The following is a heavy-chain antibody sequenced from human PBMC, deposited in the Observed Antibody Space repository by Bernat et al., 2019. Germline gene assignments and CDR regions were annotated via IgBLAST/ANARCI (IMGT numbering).Heavy chain of an antibody. CDR1: GGTFSSYA. Sequence: QVQRVQSGAEVKKPGSSVKVSCKASGGTFSSYAISWVRQAPGQGLEWMGGIIPIFGIANYAQKFQGRVTITADKSTSTAYMELSSLRSEDTAVYYCARAPLDYGDYFYYMDVWGKGTTVTVAS. CDR2: IIPIFGIA. V-gene: IGHV1-69*17. CDR3: ARAPLDYGDYFYYMDV. D-gene: IGHD4-17*01. J-gene: IGHJ6*03.